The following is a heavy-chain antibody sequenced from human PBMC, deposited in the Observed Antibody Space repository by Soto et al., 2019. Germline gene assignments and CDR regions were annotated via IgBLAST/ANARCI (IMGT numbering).Heavy chain of an antibody. CDR1: GYTFTSHG. CDR2: VSGYNGNT. CDR3: ARDLGAKVDY. D-gene: IGHD3-16*01. V-gene: IGHV1-18*01. J-gene: IGHJ4*01. Sequence: QLVQSGAEVKKPGASVKVSCKASGYTFTSHGISWVRQAPGQGLEWMGWVSGYNGNTNYAQKFQGRVTMTTDTATPTANMELRTLASDDPDVYYLARDLGAKVDYGGQGTLVTVSS.